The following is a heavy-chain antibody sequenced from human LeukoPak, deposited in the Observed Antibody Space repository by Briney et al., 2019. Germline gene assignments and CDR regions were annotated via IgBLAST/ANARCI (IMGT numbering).Heavy chain of an antibody. J-gene: IGHJ3*02. Sequence: PGGSLRLSCAASGFTFSSYAMHWVRQAPGKGLEWVAVISYDGSNKYYADSVKGRFTISRDNSKNTLYLQMNSLRAEDTAVYYCASRQHDSSGYFAFDIWGQGTMVTVSS. D-gene: IGHD3-22*01. CDR3: ASRQHDSSGYFAFDI. V-gene: IGHV3-30-3*01. CDR1: GFTFSSYA. CDR2: ISYDGSNK.